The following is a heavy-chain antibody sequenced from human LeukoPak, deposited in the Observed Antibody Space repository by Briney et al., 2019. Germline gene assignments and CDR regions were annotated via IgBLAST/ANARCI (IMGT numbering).Heavy chain of an antibody. V-gene: IGHV4-59*01. CDR3: ARVPYYYDSSGAFDV. J-gene: IGHJ3*01. CDR2: IYYRGST. CDR1: GGSISSYY. D-gene: IGHD3-22*01. Sequence: SETLSLTCTVSGGSISSYYWSWIRQPPGKGLEWIGYIYYRGSTSYNPSLKSRVTISVDTSKNQFALKLSSVTAADTAMYFCARVPYYYDSSGAFDVWGLGTMVTVSS.